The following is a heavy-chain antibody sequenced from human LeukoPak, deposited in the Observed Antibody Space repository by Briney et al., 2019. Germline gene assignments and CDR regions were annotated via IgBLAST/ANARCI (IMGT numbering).Heavy chain of an antibody. Sequence: SETLSLTCTVSGGSTNNYYWNWIREPPGKGLEWIGYIYYSGSTNYNPSLKSRVTISVDTSKNQFSLKRSSVTAADTAIYYCARLLGYGDYQDNWFDPWGQGTLVTVSS. CDR2: IYYSGST. CDR1: GGSTNNYY. D-gene: IGHD4-17*01. J-gene: IGHJ5*02. V-gene: IGHV4-59*08. CDR3: ARLLGYGDYQDNWFDP.